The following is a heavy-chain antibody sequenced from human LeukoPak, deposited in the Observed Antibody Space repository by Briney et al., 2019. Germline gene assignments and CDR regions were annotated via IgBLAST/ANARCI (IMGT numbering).Heavy chain of an antibody. J-gene: IGHJ5*02. CDR2: IYHTGST. CDR3: AGNFYGSGSYWGGHKWFDP. Sequence: SETLSLTCAVYGGSISSGGYSWSWIRQPPGKGLEWIGYIYHTGSTFYNPSLKSRVTITVDRSKNQFSLKLSSVTAADTAGYFGAGNFYGSGSYWGGHKWFDPWGQGTLVTVSS. D-gene: IGHD3-10*01. V-gene: IGHV4-30-2*01. CDR1: GGSISSGGYS.